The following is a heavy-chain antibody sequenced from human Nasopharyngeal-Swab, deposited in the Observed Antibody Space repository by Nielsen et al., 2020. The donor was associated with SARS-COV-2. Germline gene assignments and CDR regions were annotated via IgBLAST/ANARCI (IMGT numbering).Heavy chain of an antibody. D-gene: IGHD3-3*01. Sequence: GESLKISCAASGSTFSSYWMSWVRQAPGTGLEWVANIKQDGSEKYYVDSVKGRFTISRDNAKTSLYLQMNSLRAEDTAVNYCARDGVAVGNGYYYYGMDVWGQGTTVTVSS. J-gene: IGHJ6*02. CDR3: ARDGVAVGNGYYYYGMDV. V-gene: IGHV3-7*01. CDR2: IKQDGSEK. CDR1: GSTFSSYW.